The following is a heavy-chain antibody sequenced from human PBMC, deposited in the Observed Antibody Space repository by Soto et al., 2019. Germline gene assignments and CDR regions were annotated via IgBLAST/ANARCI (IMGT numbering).Heavy chain of an antibody. CDR3: SCVRLVAATTPLYNWFDT. Sequence: SVKVSCTASGGSFISYAIIWVRQAPGQGLEWMGGIIPIFGTANYAQKFQGRVTITADKSTSTAYMELSSLRSEDTAVYYCSCVRLVAATTPLYNWFDTWGQGTMVTV. V-gene: IGHV1-69*06. D-gene: IGHD6-19*01. CDR2: IIPIFGTA. CDR1: GGSFISYA. J-gene: IGHJ5*02.